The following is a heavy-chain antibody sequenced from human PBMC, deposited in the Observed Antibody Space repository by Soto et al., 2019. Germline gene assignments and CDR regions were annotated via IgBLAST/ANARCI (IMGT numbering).Heavy chain of an antibody. D-gene: IGHD6-13*01. CDR1: GGSISSYY. V-gene: IGHV4-4*07. CDR2: IYTSGST. CDR3: ARDGYSSSEGYGMDV. Sequence: SETLSLTCTVSGGSISSYYWSWIRQPAGKGLEWIGRIYTSGSTNYNPSLKSRVTMSVDTSKNQFSLRLSSVTAADTAVYYCARDGYSSSEGYGMDVWGQGTTVTVSS. J-gene: IGHJ6*02.